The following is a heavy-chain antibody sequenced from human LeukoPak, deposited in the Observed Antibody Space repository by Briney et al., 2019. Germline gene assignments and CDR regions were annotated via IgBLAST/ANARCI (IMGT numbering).Heavy chain of an antibody. CDR3: ARGAAAGPTLGLDY. Sequence: GGSLRRSCVASGFTVTSNYVTWVRQAPGKGLEWVSVIYTGGSPYYADSVKGRFAISRDISKNTVYLQMYSLRAEDTAVYYCARGAAAGPTLGLDYWGQGTLVTVSS. CDR1: GFTVTSNY. CDR2: IYTGGSP. D-gene: IGHD6-13*01. J-gene: IGHJ4*02. V-gene: IGHV3-53*01.